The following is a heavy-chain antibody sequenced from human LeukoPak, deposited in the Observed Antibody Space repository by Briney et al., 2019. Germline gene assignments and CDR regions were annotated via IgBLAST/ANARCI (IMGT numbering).Heavy chain of an antibody. CDR3: ARASDSSGYADY. V-gene: IGHV4-4*02. CDR1: GGSISSSTW. CDR2: IYHRGST. Sequence: SSGTLSPTCAVSGGSISSSTWWSWVRQPPGKGLEWIGEIYHRGSTNYNPSLKSRVTISVDKSRNQFSLRLSSVTAADTAVYYCARASDSSGYADYWGQGALVTVSS. D-gene: IGHD3-22*01. J-gene: IGHJ4*02.